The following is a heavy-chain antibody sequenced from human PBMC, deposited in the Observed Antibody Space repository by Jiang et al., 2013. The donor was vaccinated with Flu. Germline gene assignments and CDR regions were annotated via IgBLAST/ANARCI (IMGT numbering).Heavy chain of an antibody. CDR1: GDSVSSNSAA. Sequence: QTLSLTCAISGDSVSSNSAAWNWIRQSPSRGLEWLGRTYYRSKWYNDYAVSVKSRITINPDTSKNQFSLQLNSVTPEDTAVYYCARESRLGYGSGSYYIWFDPWGQGTLVTVSS. CDR2: TYYRSKWYN. CDR3: ARESRLGYGSGSYYIWFDP. V-gene: IGHV6-1*01. J-gene: IGHJ5*02. D-gene: IGHD3-10*01.